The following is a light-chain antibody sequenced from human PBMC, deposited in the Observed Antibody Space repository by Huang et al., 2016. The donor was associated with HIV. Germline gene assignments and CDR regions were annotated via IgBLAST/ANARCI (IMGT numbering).Light chain of an antibody. Sequence: ILLTQSPSSLSASVGDRVTITCRASQGISSYLAWYQQKQWQAPQLLIYAASNLQSGVASRFSGSGSGTDFTLTISILQPEDFATYYCQQIHAYPLTFGGGTKVETK. CDR3: QQIHAYPLT. CDR2: AAS. V-gene: IGKV1-9*01. CDR1: QGISSY. J-gene: IGKJ4*01.